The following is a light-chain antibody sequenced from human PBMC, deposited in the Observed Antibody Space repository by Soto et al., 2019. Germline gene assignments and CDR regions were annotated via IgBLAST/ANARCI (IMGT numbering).Light chain of an antibody. CDR1: QTITTS. V-gene: IGKV1-5*03. CDR3: QQYDSYSVRT. CDR2: KAS. J-gene: IGKJ1*01. Sequence: DIQMTQSPSTLSASVGDGVTITCRASQTITTSLAWYQQKPGKAPKLLIYKASSLESGVPSRFSGSGSGTEFILTISSLQPDDLATYYCQQYDSYSVRTFGQGTKVEI.